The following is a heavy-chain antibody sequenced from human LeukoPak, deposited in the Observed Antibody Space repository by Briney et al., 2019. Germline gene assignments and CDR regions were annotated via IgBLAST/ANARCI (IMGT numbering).Heavy chain of an antibody. J-gene: IGHJ4*02. V-gene: IGHV4-59*01. Sequence: SETLSLTCTVSSGSISSYYWSWIRQPPGKGLEWIGYIYYSGSTNYNPSLKSRVTISVDTSKNQFSLKLSSVTAADTAVYYCARVDASSGRAFDYWGQGTLVTVSS. D-gene: IGHD3-22*01. CDR1: SGSISSYY. CDR3: ARVDASSGRAFDY. CDR2: IYYSGST.